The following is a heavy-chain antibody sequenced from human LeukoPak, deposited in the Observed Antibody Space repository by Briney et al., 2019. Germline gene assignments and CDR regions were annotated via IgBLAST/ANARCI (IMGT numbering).Heavy chain of an antibody. Sequence: GGSLRLSCAASGLTVTNNYWHWVRQPPGKGPEWISLLYSNGDTKYADSVKGRFTFSRDNSKNTLYLQMNGLRAEDTAVYYCAKDFPAVAMNYYFDYWGQGTLVTVSP. CDR2: LYSNGDT. J-gene: IGHJ4*02. V-gene: IGHV3-66*01. D-gene: IGHD6-19*01. CDR3: AKDFPAVAMNYYFDY. CDR1: GLTVTNNY.